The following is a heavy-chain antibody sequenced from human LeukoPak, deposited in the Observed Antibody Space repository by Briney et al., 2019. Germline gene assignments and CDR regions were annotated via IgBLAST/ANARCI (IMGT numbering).Heavy chain of an antibody. CDR1: GGSISSSNW. CDR3: ARLAQWWLVGGSDY. CDR2: VHHSGGT. D-gene: IGHD6-19*01. V-gene: IGHV4-4*02. J-gene: IGHJ4*02. Sequence: PSETLSLTCAVSGGSISSSNWWSWVRQPPGKGLEWIGEVHHSGGTNYNPSLKSRVTISADRSNNRFSLKLSPVTAADTAVYYCARLAQWWLVGGSDYWGQGTLVTVSS.